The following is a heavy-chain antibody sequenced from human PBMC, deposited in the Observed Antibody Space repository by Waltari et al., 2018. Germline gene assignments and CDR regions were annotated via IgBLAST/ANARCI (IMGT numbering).Heavy chain of an antibody. CDR3: AREIYGGNSRPFDY. CDR1: GGSMDHYF. V-gene: IGHV4-59*01. CDR2: IYDNGNT. D-gene: IGHD2-21*02. J-gene: IGHJ4*02. Sequence: QVQLQESGPGLMKPSETLSLTCTVSGGSMDHYFWHWIRQPPGKGLEWIGYIYDNGNTDYNPSLQSRVTISVDTSRSQFSLNLRSVTAADTAVYFCAREIYGGNSRPFDYWGQGTLVTVSS.